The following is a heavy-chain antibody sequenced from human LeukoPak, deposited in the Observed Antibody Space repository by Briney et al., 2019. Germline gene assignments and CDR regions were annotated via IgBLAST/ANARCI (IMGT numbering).Heavy chain of an antibody. D-gene: IGHD3-10*01. V-gene: IGHV1-69*05. J-gene: IGHJ3*01. CDR1: GGTFSSYA. CDR2: IIPIFGTA. CDR3: ARPNMVRGAQGAFDF. Sequence: GASVKVSCKASGGTFSSYAISWVRQAPGQGLEWMGRIIPIFGTANYAQKFQGRVTITTDESTSTAYMELSSLRSEDTAVYYCARPNMVRGAQGAFDFWGQGTMVTVSS.